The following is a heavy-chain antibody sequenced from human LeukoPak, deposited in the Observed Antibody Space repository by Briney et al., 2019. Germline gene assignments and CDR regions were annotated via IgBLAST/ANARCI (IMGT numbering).Heavy chain of an antibody. CDR3: ARDREYSSSSDY. Sequence: ASVKVSCKASGGTFSSYAISWVRQAPGQGLEWMGGIIPIFGTAYYAQKFQGRVTMTTDTSTSTAYMELRSLRSDDTAVYYCARDREYSSSSDYWGQGTLVTVSS. CDR2: IIPIFGTA. CDR1: GGTFSSYA. D-gene: IGHD6-6*01. V-gene: IGHV1-69*05. J-gene: IGHJ4*02.